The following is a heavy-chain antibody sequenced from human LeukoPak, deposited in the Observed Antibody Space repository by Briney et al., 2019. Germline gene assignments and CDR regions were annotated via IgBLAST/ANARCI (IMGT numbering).Heavy chain of an antibody. CDR2: INPNSGRT. V-gene: IGHV1-8*01. Sequence: ASVKVSCKPSGYTFTSSDINWVRQAAGQGLEWMGWINPNSGRTGYAQKFQGRVTMTANTSISTAHMELSSLRFDDTAVYYCARGRSGLAAAGTYDYWGQGTLITVSS. CDR3: ARGRSGLAAAGTYDY. J-gene: IGHJ4*02. D-gene: IGHD6-13*01. CDR1: GYTFTSSD.